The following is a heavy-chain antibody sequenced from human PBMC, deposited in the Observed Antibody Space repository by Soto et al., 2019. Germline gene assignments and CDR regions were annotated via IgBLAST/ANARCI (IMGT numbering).Heavy chain of an antibody. CDR1: GFTVSVNY. CDR2: IYSDGST. Sequence: GGSLRLSCAASGFTVSVNYMTWVRQAPGKGLEWVSIIYSDGSTDYGDSVKGRFTISRDNSKNRLYLQMNSLRAEDTAVYYCARDRAVGDFDYWGQGTLVTVSS. CDR3: ARDRAVGDFDY. V-gene: IGHV3-66*01. D-gene: IGHD3-10*01. J-gene: IGHJ4*02.